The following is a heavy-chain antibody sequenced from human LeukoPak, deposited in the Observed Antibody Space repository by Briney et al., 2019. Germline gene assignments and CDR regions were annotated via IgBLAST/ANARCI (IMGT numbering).Heavy chain of an antibody. V-gene: IGHV3-7*01. CDR1: GFIFSSHW. J-gene: IGHJ4*02. D-gene: IGHD5-18*01. CDR3: ARDLSGIAGYTYGRGIDY. Sequence: GGSLRLSCAASGFIFSSHWMSWVRQAPGKGLEWVANIKKDGSEKYYVDAVKGRFTISRDNAKTSLYLQMNSLRAEDTAVYYCARDLSGIAGYTYGRGIDYWGQGTLVTVSS. CDR2: IKKDGSEK.